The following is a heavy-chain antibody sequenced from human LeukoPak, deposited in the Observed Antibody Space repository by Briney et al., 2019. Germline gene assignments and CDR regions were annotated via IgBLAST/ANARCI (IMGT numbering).Heavy chain of an antibody. CDR1: SGSLSTYH. CDR3: ASEQADSSGPLRKNAFDI. CDR2: IYYNRDT. Sequence: SETLSLTCTVSSGSLSTYHWSWIRQPPGKGLEWIGYIYYNRDTNYNPSLKSRVTISSDTSKNQFSLRLTSVAAADTAVYYCASEQADSSGPLRKNAFDIWGQGTMVTVSS. J-gene: IGHJ3*02. V-gene: IGHV4-59*12. D-gene: IGHD3-22*01.